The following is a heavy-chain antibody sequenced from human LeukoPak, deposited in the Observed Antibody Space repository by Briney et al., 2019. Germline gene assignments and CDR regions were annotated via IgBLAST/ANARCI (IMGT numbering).Heavy chain of an antibody. V-gene: IGHV3-30*02. D-gene: IGHD3/OR15-3a*01. CDR2: IWYDGSNK. Sequence: GGSLRLSCAASGFTFSSHGMHWVRQAPGKGLEWVTFIWYDGSNKYYADSVRGRFTISRDNSKNTLYLQMTGLRAEDTALYYCAKDWTGTSHYFEYWGQGTLVTVSS. CDR3: AKDWTGTSHYFEY. CDR1: GFTFSSHG. J-gene: IGHJ4*02.